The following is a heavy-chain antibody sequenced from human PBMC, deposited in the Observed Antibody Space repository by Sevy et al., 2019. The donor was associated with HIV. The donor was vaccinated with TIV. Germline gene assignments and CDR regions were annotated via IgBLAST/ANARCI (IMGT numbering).Heavy chain of an antibody. Sequence: GGSLRLSCAASGFTFSSYAMSWVRQAPGKGLEWVSTISGSGGSTYYADSVKVRFTISRDNFKNTLYLQMNSLRAEDTAVYYCAILRTYYYDGSGYYYQVPSDYWGQGTLVTVSS. V-gene: IGHV3-23*01. CDR1: GFTFSSYA. D-gene: IGHD3-22*01. CDR3: AILRTYYYDGSGYYYQVPSDY. J-gene: IGHJ4*02. CDR2: ISGSGGST.